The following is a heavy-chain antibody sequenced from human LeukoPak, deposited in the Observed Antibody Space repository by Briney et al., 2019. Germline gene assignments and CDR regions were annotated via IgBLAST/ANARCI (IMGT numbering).Heavy chain of an antibody. D-gene: IGHD6-25*01. J-gene: IGHJ6*02. Sequence: NSSGTLSLTCTVSGGSISSYYWSWIRQPPGKGLEWIGYIYYSGSTNYNPSLKSRVTISVDTSKNQFSLKLSSVTAADTAVYYCARSGQAVTVYYYGMDVWGQGTTVTVSS. V-gene: IGHV4-59*01. CDR2: IYYSGST. CDR1: GGSISSYY. CDR3: ARSGQAVTVYYYGMDV.